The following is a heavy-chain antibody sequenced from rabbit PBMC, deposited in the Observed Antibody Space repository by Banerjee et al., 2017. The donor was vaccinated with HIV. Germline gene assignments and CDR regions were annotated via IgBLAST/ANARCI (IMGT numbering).Heavy chain of an antibody. D-gene: IGHD1-1*01. V-gene: IGHV1S45*01. CDR3: ARDLIGIIGWNFYL. J-gene: IGHJ4*01. CDR1: GFSSSNKAV. CDR2: INTYTGKS. Sequence: QEQLVESGGGLVKPEGSLKLSCTASGFSSSNKAVMCWVRQAPGKGLEWIACINTYTGKSVYASWATGRFTISRTSSITVTLQMTSLTAADTATYFCARDLIGIIGWNFYLWGPGTLVTVS.